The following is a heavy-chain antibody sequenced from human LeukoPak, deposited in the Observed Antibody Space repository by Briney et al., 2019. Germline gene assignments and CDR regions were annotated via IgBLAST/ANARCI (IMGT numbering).Heavy chain of an antibody. J-gene: IGHJ4*02. CDR2: ISYDGSNE. Sequence: PGGSLRLSCAASGFTFSTYGMHWVRQAPGKGLEWVAVISYDGSNEYYADSVKGRFTISRDNSKNTLYLQMNSLRAEDTAVYYCARCSPLYSSSLPGYWGQGTLVTVSS. CDR3: ARCSPLYSSSLPGY. CDR1: GFTFSTYG. D-gene: IGHD6-13*01. V-gene: IGHV3-30*03.